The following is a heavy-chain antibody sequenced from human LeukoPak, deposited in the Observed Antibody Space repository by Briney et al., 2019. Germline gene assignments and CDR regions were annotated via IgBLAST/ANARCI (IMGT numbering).Heavy chain of an antibody. D-gene: IGHD3-22*01. Sequence: PGGSLRLSCAASGFTFSSYGMHWVRQAPGKGLEWVSAISGRGGSTYYADSVKGRFTISRDNSKNTLYLQMNSLRAEDTAVYYCAKDYDSSGYYYGGWGQGTLVTVSS. CDR3: AKDYDSSGYYYGG. V-gene: IGHV3-23*01. J-gene: IGHJ4*02. CDR2: ISGRGGST. CDR1: GFTFSSYG.